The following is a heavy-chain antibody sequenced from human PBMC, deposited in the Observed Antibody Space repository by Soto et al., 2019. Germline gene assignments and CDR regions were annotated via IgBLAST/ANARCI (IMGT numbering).Heavy chain of an antibody. D-gene: IGHD5-12*01. Sequence: SVKVSCKASGGTFSSYAISWVRQAPGQGLEWMGGIIPIFGTANYAQKFQGRVTITADESTSTAYMELSSLRPEDTAVYYCARFGPIVATTRPGGWFDPWGQGTLVTVSS. V-gene: IGHV1-69*13. J-gene: IGHJ5*02. CDR2: IIPIFGTA. CDR3: ARFGPIVATTRPGGWFDP. CDR1: GGTFSSYA.